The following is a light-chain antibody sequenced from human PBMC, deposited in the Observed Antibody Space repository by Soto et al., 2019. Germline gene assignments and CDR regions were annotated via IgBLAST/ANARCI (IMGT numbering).Light chain of an antibody. CDR2: GAS. J-gene: IGKJ5*01. Sequence: EIVLTQSPGTLCLSPGDRATLSCRASQSVSSTYLAWYQQKPGQAPRPLIYGASSRATGIPDRFSGSGSGTDFTLTTSRLEPEDFAVYYCRQYGSSPPITFGQGTRLE. CDR1: QSVSSTY. V-gene: IGKV3-20*01. CDR3: RQYGSSPPIT.